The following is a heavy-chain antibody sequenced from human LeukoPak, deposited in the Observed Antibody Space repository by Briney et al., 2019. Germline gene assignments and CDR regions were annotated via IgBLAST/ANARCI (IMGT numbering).Heavy chain of an antibody. J-gene: IGHJ4*02. V-gene: IGHV3-30*18. CDR3: AKDQYSGFDY. Sequence: GGSLSLSCAASGFTFNSYGMHWVRQAPGKGLEWVAVISYDGSHKYYADSVKGRFTISRDNSKNTLYLQMNSLRAEDTAVYYCAKDQYSGFDYWGQGTLVTVSS. D-gene: IGHD1-26*01. CDR1: GFTFNSYG. CDR2: ISYDGSHK.